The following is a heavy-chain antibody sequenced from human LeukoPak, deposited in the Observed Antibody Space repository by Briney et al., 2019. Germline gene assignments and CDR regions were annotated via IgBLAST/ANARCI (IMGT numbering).Heavy chain of an antibody. D-gene: IGHD4-11*01. Sequence: GSLRLSCAASGFTFTSYGMHWVRQAPGKGLEWVAVIWSDGTNKYYADSVKGRFAISRDDSKNMVYLQMNSLRVEDTAVYYCAKDIERGFDYTNSLDYWGQGTLVTVSS. CDR1: GFTFTSYG. CDR3: AKDIERGFDYTNSLDY. J-gene: IGHJ4*02. V-gene: IGHV3-33*06. CDR2: IWSDGTNK.